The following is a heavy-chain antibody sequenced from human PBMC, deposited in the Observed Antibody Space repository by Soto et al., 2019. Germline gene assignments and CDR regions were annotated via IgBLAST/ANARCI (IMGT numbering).Heavy chain of an antibody. V-gene: IGHV3-33*01. CDR3: ARTGIAAAGMGWFDP. CDR1: GFTFSSYG. Sequence: QVQLVESGGGVVQPGRSLRLSCAASGFTFSSYGMHWVRQAPGKGLEWVAIIWYDGSNKYYADSVKGRFTISRDNSKNTLYLQMNSLRAEDTAVYYCARTGIAAAGMGWFDPWGQGTRVTVSS. D-gene: IGHD6-13*01. CDR2: IWYDGSNK. J-gene: IGHJ5*02.